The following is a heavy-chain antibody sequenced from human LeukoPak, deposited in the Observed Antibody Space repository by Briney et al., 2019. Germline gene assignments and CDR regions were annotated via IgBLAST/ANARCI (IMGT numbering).Heavy chain of an antibody. Sequence: SETLSLTCTVSGGSISSYSWSWIRQPPGKGLEWIGFIHYSGSTNYNPSLKSRVTISIDTSKNQFSLKLSSVTAADTAVYYCARRIAVAGTEDNWFDPWGQGTLVTVSS. CDR3: ARRIAVAGTEDNWFDP. V-gene: IGHV4-59*08. CDR1: GGSISSYS. D-gene: IGHD6-19*01. J-gene: IGHJ5*02. CDR2: IHYSGST.